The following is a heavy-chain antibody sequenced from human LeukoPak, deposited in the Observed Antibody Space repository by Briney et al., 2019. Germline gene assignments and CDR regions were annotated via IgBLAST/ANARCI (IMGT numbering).Heavy chain of an antibody. J-gene: IGHJ4*02. CDR1: GYTFTSYD. D-gene: IGHD3-10*01. CDR3: ARGYYGSGSYYPSIDY. CDR2: MNPNSGNT. V-gene: IGHV1-8*01. Sequence: VASVKVSCKASGYTFTSYDINWVRQATGQGLEWMGWMNPNSGNTGYAQKFQGRVTMTRNTSISTAYMELSSLRSEDTAVYYCARGYYGSGSYYPSIDYWGRGTLVTVSS.